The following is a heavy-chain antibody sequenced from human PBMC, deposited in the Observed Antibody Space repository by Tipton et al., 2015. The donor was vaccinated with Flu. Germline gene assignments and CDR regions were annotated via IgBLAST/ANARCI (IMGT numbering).Heavy chain of an antibody. V-gene: IGHV5-51*03. CDR3: ARRREAMADY. D-gene: IGHD2-8*01. J-gene: IGHJ4*02. Sequence: QLVQSGAELKKPGESLKISCQASGYSFTTYWVGWVRQQPGKGLEWMGIVYPADSGTKYSPSFEGQVTISADKSRNTAYLQWNSLRASDTAMYYCARRREAMADYWGQGTLVTVSS. CDR1: GYSFTTYW. CDR2: VYPADSGT.